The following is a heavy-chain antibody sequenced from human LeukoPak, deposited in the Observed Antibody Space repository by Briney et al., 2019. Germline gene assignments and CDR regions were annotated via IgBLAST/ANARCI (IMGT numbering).Heavy chain of an antibody. CDR1: GYSISSGYY. CDR3: ARLQNDFWSGYVYCFDY. J-gene: IGHJ4*02. D-gene: IGHD3-3*01. V-gene: IGHV4-38-2*01. CDR2: IYHSGST. Sequence: PSETLSLTCAVSGYSISSGYYWGWIRQPPGKGLEWIGSIYHSGSTYYNPSLKSRVTISVDTSKNQFSLKLSSVTAADTAVYYCARLQNDFWSGYVYCFDYWGQGTLVTVSS.